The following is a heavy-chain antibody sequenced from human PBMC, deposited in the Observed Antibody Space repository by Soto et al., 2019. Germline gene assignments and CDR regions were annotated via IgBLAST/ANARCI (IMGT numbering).Heavy chain of an antibody. Sequence: VGSLRHSCAASGFTFSDYYMSWIRQAPGRGLECVSYISSSSSYTNYADSVKGRFTISRDNAKNSLYLQMNSLRAEDTAVYYCARVDLGTSGSYYAPLNWFDPWGQGTLVTVSS. J-gene: IGHJ5*02. CDR2: ISSSSSYT. V-gene: IGHV3-11*06. D-gene: IGHD3-10*01. CDR3: ARVDLGTSGSYYAPLNWFDP. CDR1: GFTFSDYY.